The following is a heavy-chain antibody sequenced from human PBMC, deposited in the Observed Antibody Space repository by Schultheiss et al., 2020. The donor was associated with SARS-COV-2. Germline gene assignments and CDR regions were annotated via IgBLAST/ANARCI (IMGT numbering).Heavy chain of an antibody. J-gene: IGHJ4*02. D-gene: IGHD5-18*01. CDR3: ARVLDTSMVGLDY. V-gene: IGHV4-34*01. CDR2: INHSGST. Sequence: GSLRLSCAVYGGSFSGYYWSWIRQPPGKGLEWIGEINHSGSTNYNPSLKSRVTISIDTSKNQFSLKLTSVTAADTAVYYCARVLDTSMVGLDYWGQGTLVTVSS. CDR1: GGSFSGYY.